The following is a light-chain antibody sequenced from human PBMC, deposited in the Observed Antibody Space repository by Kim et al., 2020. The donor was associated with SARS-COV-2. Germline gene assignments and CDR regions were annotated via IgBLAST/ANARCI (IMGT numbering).Light chain of an antibody. V-gene: IGLV2-14*03. CDR3: SSYTSSSTLV. Sequence: GQSITIPCTGTSGDVGGYNYVSWYQQHPGKAPKLMIYDVTNRPSGVSNRFSGSKSGNTASLTISGLQAEDEADYYCSSYTSSSTLVFGGGTKLTVL. CDR1: SGDVGGYNY. CDR2: DVT. J-gene: IGLJ2*01.